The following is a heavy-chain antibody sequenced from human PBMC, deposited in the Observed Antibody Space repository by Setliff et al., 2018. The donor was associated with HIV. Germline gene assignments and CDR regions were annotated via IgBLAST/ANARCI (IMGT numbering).Heavy chain of an antibody. D-gene: IGHD6-13*01. CDR2: IYYSGST. Sequence: SETLSLTCTVSGGSINSTSYYWSWIRQPPGKGLEWIGYIYYSGSTNYNPSLKSRVTISVDTSKNHFSLKLRSVTAADTAVYYCARDGYSSSWYVISGSFDYWGQGILVTVSS. J-gene: IGHJ4*02. CDR1: GGSINSTSYY. CDR3: ARDGYSSSWYVISGSFDY. V-gene: IGHV4-61*03.